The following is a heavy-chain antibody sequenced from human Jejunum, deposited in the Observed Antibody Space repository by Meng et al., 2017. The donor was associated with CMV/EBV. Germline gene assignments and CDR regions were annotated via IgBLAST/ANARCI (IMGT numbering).Heavy chain of an antibody. CDR1: LTFGGYA. V-gene: IGHV3-23*01. D-gene: IGHD3-22*01. CDR2: LSGSGGST. J-gene: IGHJ4*02. CDR3: AKDRYSYDSSGYHGVDY. Sequence: LTFGGYAMTWVRQAPGKGLEWVSALSGSGGSTYYADSVKGRFTISRDNSKNTLYLQMNSLRAADTAVYYCAKDRYSYDSSGYHGVDYWGQGTLVTVSS.